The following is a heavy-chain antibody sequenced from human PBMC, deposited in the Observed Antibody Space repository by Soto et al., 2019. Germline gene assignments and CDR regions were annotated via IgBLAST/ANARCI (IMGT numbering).Heavy chain of an antibody. CDR1: GFTFSSYG. CDR3: AKDIVGASDY. D-gene: IGHD1-26*01. J-gene: IGHJ4*02. CDR2: ISYDGSNK. Sequence: QVQLVESGGGVVQPGRSLRLSCAASGFTFSSYGMHWVRQAPGKGLEWVAVISYDGSNKYYADSVKGRFTISRDNSKNTLYLQMNSLRAEDTGVYYCAKDIVGASDYWGQGTLVTVSS. V-gene: IGHV3-30*18.